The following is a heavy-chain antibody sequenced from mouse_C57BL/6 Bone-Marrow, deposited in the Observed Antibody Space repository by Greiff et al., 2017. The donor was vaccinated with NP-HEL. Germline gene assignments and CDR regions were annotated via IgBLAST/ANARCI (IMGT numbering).Heavy chain of an antibody. CDR2: ISSGGSYT. D-gene: IGHD2-5*01. J-gene: IGHJ2*01. Sequence: DVMLVESGGDLVKPGRSLKLSCAASGFTFSSYGMSWVRQTPDKRLEWVATISSGGSYTYYPDSVKGRFTISRDNAKNTLYLQMSSLKSEDTAMYDCARHYYSNYFDYWGQGTTLTVSS. CDR3: ARHYYSNYFDY. CDR1: GFTFSSYG. V-gene: IGHV5-6*02.